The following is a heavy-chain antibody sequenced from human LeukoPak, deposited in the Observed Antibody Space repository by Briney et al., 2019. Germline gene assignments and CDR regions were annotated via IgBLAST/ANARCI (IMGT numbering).Heavy chain of an antibody. CDR1: GFTFGDYA. V-gene: IGHV3-49*04. D-gene: IGHD6-13*01. CDR2: IRSKAYGGTT. J-gene: IGHJ4*02. Sequence: GGSLRLSCTASGFTFGDYAMSWVRQAPGKGLEWVGFIRSKAYGGTTEYAASVKGRFTISRDDSKSIAYLQMNSLKTKDTAVYYCTRELYSSSWYGYWGQGTLVTVSS. CDR3: TRELYSSSWYGY.